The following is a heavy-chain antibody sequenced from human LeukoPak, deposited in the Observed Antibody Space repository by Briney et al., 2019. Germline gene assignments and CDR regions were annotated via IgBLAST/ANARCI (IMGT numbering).Heavy chain of an antibody. CDR1: GGSISSYY. D-gene: IGHD2-2*01. V-gene: IGHV4-59*12. CDR2: IYFTGST. Sequence: PSETLSLTCTVSGGSISSYYWSWIRQPPGRGLEWIGYIYFTGSTNYNPSLKSRVTISVDTSNNQFSLKLSSVTAADTAVYYCARIGYCSSTSCQGGHFDYWGQGTLVTVSS. CDR3: ARIGYCSSTSCQGGHFDY. J-gene: IGHJ4*02.